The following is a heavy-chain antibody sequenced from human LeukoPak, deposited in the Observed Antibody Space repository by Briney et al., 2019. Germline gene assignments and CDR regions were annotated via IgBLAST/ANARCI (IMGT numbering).Heavy chain of an antibody. D-gene: IGHD3-22*01. CDR1: GYTFTGYY. J-gene: IGHJ4*02. Sequence: ASVRVSSKASGYTFTGYYMHWVRRAPGQGLERMGWINPNSGGTNYAQKFQGRVTMTRDTSISTAYMELSRLRSDDTAVYYCARDFGERYYYDSSGSKSYWGQGTLVTVSS. CDR3: ARDFGERYYYDSSGSKSY. V-gene: IGHV1-2*02. CDR2: INPNSGGT.